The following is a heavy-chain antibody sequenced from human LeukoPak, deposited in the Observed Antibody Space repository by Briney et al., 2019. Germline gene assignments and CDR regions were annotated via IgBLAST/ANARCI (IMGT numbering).Heavy chain of an antibody. D-gene: IGHD3-22*01. J-gene: IGHJ4*02. CDR2: ISGSGGST. CDR1: GFTFSSYA. Sequence: PGGSLRLCCAASGFTFSSYAMSWVRQTPGKGLEWVSAISGSGGSTYYADSVKGRFTISRDNSKNTLYLQMNSLRAEDTAVYYCAKKGDSSGYYLDYWGQGTLVTVSS. V-gene: IGHV3-23*01. CDR3: AKKGDSSGYYLDY.